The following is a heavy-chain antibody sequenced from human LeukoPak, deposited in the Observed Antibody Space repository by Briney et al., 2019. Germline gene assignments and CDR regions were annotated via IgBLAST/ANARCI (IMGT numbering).Heavy chain of an antibody. CDR2: SKSISDGATT. Sequence: GGSLRLSCAASGFTFSKAWMSWLRQAPGKGLEWVGSSKSISDGATTDYAALVKGRFTISREESKNTLYLQMNGLKTEDTAVYYCTTNPKYFDYWGQGTLVTVSS. V-gene: IGHV3-15*01. CDR3: TTNPKYFDY. J-gene: IGHJ4*02. CDR1: GFTFSKAW.